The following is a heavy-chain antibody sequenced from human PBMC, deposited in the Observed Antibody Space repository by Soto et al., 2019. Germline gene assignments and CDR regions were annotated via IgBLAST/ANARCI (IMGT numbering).Heavy chain of an antibody. CDR3: AGGGSIVVATRRLMAV. V-gene: IGHV6-1*01. J-gene: IGHJ6*03. Sequence: SQTLSLTCAISGDSVSSNSAAWNWIRQSPSRGLEWLGRTYYRSRWYNDYAVSVRSRITVNPDTSKNQFSLQLSSVTVADTAFYYCAGGGSIVVATRRLMAVWGRGTTVTVSS. CDR2: TYYRSRWYN. D-gene: IGHD3-22*01. CDR1: GDSVSSNSAA.